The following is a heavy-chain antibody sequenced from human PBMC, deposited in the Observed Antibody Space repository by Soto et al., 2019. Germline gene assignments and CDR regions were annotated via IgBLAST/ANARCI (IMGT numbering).Heavy chain of an antibody. Sequence: EVQLLESGGGLVEPGGSLRLSCAASGFTSSNNATNWVRQAPGKGLEGVSAINGRGDETYYADSVKGRFTLSRDHSKNTVHLQMNSLRAEDTALYYCAKGRTYDKGWKLDALDMWGQGTLVTVSS. V-gene: IGHV3-23*01. J-gene: IGHJ3*02. CDR2: INGRGDET. CDR1: GFTSSNNA. CDR3: AKGRTYDKGWKLDALDM. D-gene: IGHD1-1*01.